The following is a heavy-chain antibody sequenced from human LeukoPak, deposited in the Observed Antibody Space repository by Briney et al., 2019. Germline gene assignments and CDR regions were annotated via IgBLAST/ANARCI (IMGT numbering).Heavy chain of an antibody. Sequence: SETLSLTCAVYGGSFSGYYWSWIRQPPGKGLEWIGEINHSGSTNYNPSLKSRVTISVDTSKNQLSLKLSSVTAADTAVYYCARAAAPPHSFDYWGQGTLVTVSS. J-gene: IGHJ4*02. CDR1: GGSFSGYY. D-gene: IGHD6-13*01. CDR2: INHSGST. CDR3: ARAAAPPHSFDY. V-gene: IGHV4-34*01.